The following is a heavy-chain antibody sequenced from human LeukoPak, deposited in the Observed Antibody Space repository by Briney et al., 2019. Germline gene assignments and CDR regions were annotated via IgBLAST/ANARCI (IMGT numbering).Heavy chain of an antibody. CDR1: GGSISSSSYY. D-gene: IGHD2-2*01. J-gene: IGHJ3*02. Sequence: SETLSLTCTVSGGSISSSSYYWGWIRQPPGKGLEWIGSIYYSGSTYYNPSLKSRVTISVDTSKNQFSLKLSSVTAADTAVYYCAREGGDIVVVPAAQNRNAFDIWGQGTMVTVSS. V-gene: IGHV4-39*07. CDR2: IYYSGST. CDR3: AREGGDIVVVPAAQNRNAFDI.